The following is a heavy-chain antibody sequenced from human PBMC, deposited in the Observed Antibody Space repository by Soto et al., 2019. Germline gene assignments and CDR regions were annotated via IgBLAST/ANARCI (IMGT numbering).Heavy chain of an antibody. CDR1: GFTFSSYA. V-gene: IGHV3-23*01. Sequence: GGSLRLSCAASGFTFSSYAMSWVRQAPGKGLEWVSAISGSGGSTYYADSVKGRLTISRDNAKNSLYLQMNSLRAEDTAVYYCARDSPDSSSWYPVDYWGQGTLVTVSS. CDR2: ISGSGGST. D-gene: IGHD6-13*01. CDR3: ARDSPDSSSWYPVDY. J-gene: IGHJ4*02.